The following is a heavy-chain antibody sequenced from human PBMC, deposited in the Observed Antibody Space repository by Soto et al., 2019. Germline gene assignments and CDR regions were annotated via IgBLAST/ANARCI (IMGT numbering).Heavy chain of an antibody. CDR1: GYTFIDYY. CDR2: ISAYNGDR. V-gene: IGHV1-18*01. D-gene: IGHD3-10*01. Sequence: QVQLVQSGAEVKKPGASVKVSCKASGYTFIDYYISWVRQAPGQGLEWMGWISAYNGDRDYAQKFQGRVTMTTDTSTSTAYMELRNLRSDDTAFYYCARDRHFPSGCTNWFDPWGQGTLVTVSS. J-gene: IGHJ5*02. CDR3: ARDRHFPSGCTNWFDP.